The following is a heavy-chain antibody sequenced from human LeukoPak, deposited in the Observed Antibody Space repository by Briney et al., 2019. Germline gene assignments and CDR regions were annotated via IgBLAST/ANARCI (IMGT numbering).Heavy chain of an antibody. D-gene: IGHD1-14*01. CDR3: ARDRISINALDM. Sequence: SETLSLTCTVSGASISGHYLTWIRQPPGKGLEWSGYISHIGSTNYNPSLKSRVTISVDTSKNQFSLKLTSVTAADTAVYYCARDRISINALDMWGQGTMVTVSS. J-gene: IGHJ3*02. CDR1: GASISGHY. V-gene: IGHV4-59*11. CDR2: ISHIGST.